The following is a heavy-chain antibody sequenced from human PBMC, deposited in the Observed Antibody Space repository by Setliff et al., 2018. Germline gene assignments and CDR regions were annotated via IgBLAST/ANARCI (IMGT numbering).Heavy chain of an antibody. D-gene: IGHD6-19*01. Sequence: GGSLRLSCAASGFTFSSYWMSWVRQAPGKGLEWVANIKQDGSEKYYVDSVKGRFTISRDNAKNSLYLQMNSLRAEDTAVYYCARGWGSGWSKEGAFDIWGQGTMVTVSS. V-gene: IGHV3-7*01. J-gene: IGHJ3*02. CDR3: ARGWGSGWSKEGAFDI. CDR1: GFTFSSYW. CDR2: IKQDGSEK.